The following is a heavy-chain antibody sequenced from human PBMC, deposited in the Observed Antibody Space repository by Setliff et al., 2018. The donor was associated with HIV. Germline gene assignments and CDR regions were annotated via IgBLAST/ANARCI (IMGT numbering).Heavy chain of an antibody. J-gene: IGHJ5*02. CDR3: ARRSSMSSTADL. CDR1: GYSFTSYW. Sequence: GESPKISCKGSGYSFTSYWIGWVRQMPGKGLEWMGIIFPSDSHTRNSPSLQGRVTVSADKSISTAYLQWSSLEASDTAMYYCARRSSMSSTADLWGQGTLVTVS. D-gene: IGHD2-2*01. V-gene: IGHV5-51*01. CDR2: IFPSDSHT.